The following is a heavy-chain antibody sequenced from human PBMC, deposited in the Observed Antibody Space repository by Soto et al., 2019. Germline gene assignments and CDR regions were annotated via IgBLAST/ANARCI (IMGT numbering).Heavy chain of an antibody. V-gene: IGHV3-23*01. CDR1: GFTFSSYA. D-gene: IGHD3-10*01. Sequence: GSLRLSCAASGFTFSSYAMSWVRQAPGKGLEWVSAISGSGGSTYYADSVKGRFTISRDNSKNTLYLQMNSLRAEDTAVYYCAKDHDQFFYRSGSYSRLDRWGQGTLVTVSS. J-gene: IGHJ5*02. CDR2: ISGSGGST. CDR3: AKDHDQFFYRSGSYSRLDR.